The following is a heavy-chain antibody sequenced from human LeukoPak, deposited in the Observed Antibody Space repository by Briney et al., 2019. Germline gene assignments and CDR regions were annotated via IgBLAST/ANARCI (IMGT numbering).Heavy chain of an antibody. CDR2: ISGSGRT. D-gene: IGHD5-18*01. J-gene: IGHJ4*02. V-gene: IGHV3-23*01. CDR3: AKGRRGYTYGEGDY. CDR1: GFTFSSYS. Sequence: GGSLRLSCAASGFTFSSYSMSWVRQAPGKGLEWVSLISGSGRTYYADSVKGRFTISRDNSKNTLYLQMNSLRAEDTAVYYCAKGRRGYTYGEGDYWGQGTLVTVSS.